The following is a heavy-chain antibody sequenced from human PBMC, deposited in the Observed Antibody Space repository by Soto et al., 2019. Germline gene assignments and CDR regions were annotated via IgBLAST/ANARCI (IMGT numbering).Heavy chain of an antibody. CDR1: GFTFSSYA. CDR3: AKDSADDDFWIPFGAFDI. CDR2: ISGSGGST. Sequence: GGSLRLSCAASGFTFSSYAMSWVRQAPGKGLEWVSAISGSGGSTYYADSVKGRFTISRDNSKNTLYLQMNSLRAEDTAVYYCAKDSADDDFWIPFGAFDIWGQGTMVTVSS. J-gene: IGHJ3*02. D-gene: IGHD3-3*01. V-gene: IGHV3-23*01.